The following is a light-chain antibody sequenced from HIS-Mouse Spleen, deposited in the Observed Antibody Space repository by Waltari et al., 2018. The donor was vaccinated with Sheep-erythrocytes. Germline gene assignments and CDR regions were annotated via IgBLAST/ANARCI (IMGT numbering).Light chain of an antibody. CDR2: EGS. V-gene: IGLV2-23*01. CDR3: CSYAGSSTWV. J-gene: IGLJ3*02. CDR1: SSDVGSYNL. Sequence: QSALTQPASVSGSPGQSITISCTGTSSDVGSYNLVSWYQQHPGKAPKLMMYEGSKRPVGVSNRFSGSKAGNTASLTIPGLQAEDEADYYCCSYAGSSTWVFGGGTKLTVL.